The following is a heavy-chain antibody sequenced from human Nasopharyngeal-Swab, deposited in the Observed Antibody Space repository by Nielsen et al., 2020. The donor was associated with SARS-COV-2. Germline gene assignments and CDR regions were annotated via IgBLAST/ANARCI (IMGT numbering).Heavy chain of an antibody. J-gene: IGHJ4*02. D-gene: IGHD3-9*01. Sequence: SETLSLTCAVYGGFFRGFYWSWIRQPPGKGLEWIGEINDSGSTNYNPSLTSRVTISVDTSKGQFSLKLNSVTAADTAVYYCARGLRKVPIFPASQYYFDYWGQGTLVTVSS. CDR1: GGFFRGFY. CDR2: INDSGST. V-gene: IGHV4-34*01. CDR3: ARGLRKVPIFPASQYYFDY.